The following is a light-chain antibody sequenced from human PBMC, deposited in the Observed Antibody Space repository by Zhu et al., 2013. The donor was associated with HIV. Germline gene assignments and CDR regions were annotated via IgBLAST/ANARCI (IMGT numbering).Light chain of an antibody. V-gene: IGKV1-39*01. J-gene: IGKJ4*01. CDR1: QSISSY. Sequence: DIQMTQSPSSLSASVGDRVTITCRASQSISSYLNWYQQKPGKAPKLLIYAASSLQSGVPSRFSGAGSGTDFTLTITNLQPEDFATYFCQQFNALPLTFVGGTNGGDQ. CDR3: QQFNALPLT. CDR2: AAS.